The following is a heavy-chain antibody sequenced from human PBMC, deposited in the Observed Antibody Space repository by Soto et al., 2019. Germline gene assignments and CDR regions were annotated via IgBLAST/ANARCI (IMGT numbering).Heavy chain of an antibody. CDR3: ARRSGYNFYYNYYGMDV. CDR1: GGSISSSNYY. Sequence: SETLSLTCTVSGGSISSSNYYWGWIRQPPGKGLEWIGSISYSGTTYYNPSLKSRVTISVDTSKNQISLKLSSVTAADTAVYYCARRSGYNFYYNYYGMDVWGQGTTVTVSS. CDR2: ISYSGTT. D-gene: IGHD3-22*01. J-gene: IGHJ6*02. V-gene: IGHV4-39*01.